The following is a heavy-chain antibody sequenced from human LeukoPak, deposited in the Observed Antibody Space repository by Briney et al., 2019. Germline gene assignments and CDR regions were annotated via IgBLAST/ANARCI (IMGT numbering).Heavy chain of an antibody. CDR1: GFTFSSYG. CDR2: ISYDGSNK. CDR3: AKGPRIAAAGTNAFDI. D-gene: IGHD6-13*01. Sequence: GRSLRLSCAASGFTFSSYGMHWVRQAPGKGLEWVAVISYDGSNKYYADSVKGRFTISRDNSKNTLYLQMNSLRAEDTAVYYCAKGPRIAAAGTNAFDIWGQGTMVTVSS. V-gene: IGHV3-30*18. J-gene: IGHJ3*02.